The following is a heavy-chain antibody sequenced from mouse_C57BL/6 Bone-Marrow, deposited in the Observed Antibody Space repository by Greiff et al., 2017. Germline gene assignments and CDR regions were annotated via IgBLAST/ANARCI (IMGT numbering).Heavy chain of an antibody. V-gene: IGHV5-15*01. CDR3: ARRHYGSFYAMGY. CDR1: GFTFSDYG. J-gene: IGHJ4*01. CDR2: ISNLAYSI. D-gene: IGHD1-1*01. Sequence: EVKVVESGGGLVQPGGSLKLSCAASGFTFSDYGMAWVRQAPRKGPEWVAFISNLAYSIYYADTVTGRFIISRENAKNTLYLEMSSLRSEDTAMYYCARRHYGSFYAMGYWGQRTSVTVSS.